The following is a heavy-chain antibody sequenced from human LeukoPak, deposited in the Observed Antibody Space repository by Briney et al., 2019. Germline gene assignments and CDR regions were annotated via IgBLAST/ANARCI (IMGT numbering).Heavy chain of an antibody. D-gene: IGHD3-22*01. CDR2: IYPGDSDT. V-gene: IGHV5-51*01. Sequence: GESLKISCKASRYIFANYWIAWGRQMAGKGLEWVGSIYPGDSDTRYRPSFRGQVTISADKSNSIAYLQWSSLKASDSAIYYCARLGLEAYDRSGFYYFDYWGQGALVTVSS. J-gene: IGHJ4*02. CDR3: ARLGLEAYDRSGFYYFDY. CDR1: RYIFANYW.